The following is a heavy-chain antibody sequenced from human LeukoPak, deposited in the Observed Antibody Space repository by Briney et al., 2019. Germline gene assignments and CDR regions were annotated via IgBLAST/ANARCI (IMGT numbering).Heavy chain of an antibody. V-gene: IGHV3-21*01. CDR3: AREGGTGDGGYYYYIDF. J-gene: IGHJ6*03. D-gene: IGHD3-16*01. CDR1: GCTFSSYS. Sequence: GGSLRLSCAASGCTFSSYSMNWLRQAPGKGLEWVSSISSSSSYIYYADSVKGRFTISRDNAKNSLYLQMNSLRAEDTAVYYCAREGGTGDGGYYYYIDFSGKGKTVTASS. CDR2: ISSSSSYI.